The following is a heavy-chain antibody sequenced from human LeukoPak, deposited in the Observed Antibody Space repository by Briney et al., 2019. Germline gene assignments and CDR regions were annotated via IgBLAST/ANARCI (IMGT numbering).Heavy chain of an antibody. CDR1: GYTFTSYY. J-gene: IGHJ5*02. Sequence: ASVKVSCKASGYTFTSYYMHWVRQAPGQGLEWMGIINPSGGSTSYAQKFQGRVTMTRGMSTSTVYMELSSLRSEDTAVYYCARGRMVRGVIDWFDPWGQGTLVTVSS. D-gene: IGHD3-10*01. CDR3: ARGRMVRGVIDWFDP. V-gene: IGHV1-46*01. CDR2: INPSGGST.